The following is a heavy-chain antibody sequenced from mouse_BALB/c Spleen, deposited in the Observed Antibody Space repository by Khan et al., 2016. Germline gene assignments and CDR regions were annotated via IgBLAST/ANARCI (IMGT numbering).Heavy chain of an antibody. CDR1: GYSVTSDYA. CDR3: ARAPPRWYFDV. J-gene: IGHJ1*01. Sequence: EVELQESGPGLVKPSQSLSLTCTVTGYSVTSDYAWNWIRQFPGNKLEWMGYINYSGSNSYNPSLKSRIPITRDTSKNQFFLQMNSVTTEDTATYYCARAPPRWYFDVWGAGTTVTVSS. V-gene: IGHV3-2*02. CDR2: INYSGSN.